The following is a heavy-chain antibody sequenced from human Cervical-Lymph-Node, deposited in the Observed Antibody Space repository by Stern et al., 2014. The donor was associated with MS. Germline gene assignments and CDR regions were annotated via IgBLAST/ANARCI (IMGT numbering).Heavy chain of an antibody. V-gene: IGHV3-9*01. CDR3: AKDRSYSGSPDPFDH. CDR1: GYTFPDYA. D-gene: IGHD1-26*01. Sequence: EVQLVESGGGLVKPGRSLRLSCAASGYTFPDYAMHRVRQAPGKGLEWVSSINWNGCSTGYPDSVKGRFTISRDNAKNSLQLQINSLRLEDTAIYYCAKDRSYSGSPDPFDHWGQGTLVTVSS. CDR2: INWNGCST. J-gene: IGHJ5*02.